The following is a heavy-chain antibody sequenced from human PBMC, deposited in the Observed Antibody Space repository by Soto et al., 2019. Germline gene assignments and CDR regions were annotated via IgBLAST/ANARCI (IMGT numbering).Heavy chain of an antibody. V-gene: IGHV4-34*01. CDR1: GGSFSGYY. Sequence: SETLSLTCAVYGGSFSGYYWSWIRQPPGKGLEWIGEINHSGSTNYNPSLKSRVTISVDTSKNQFSLKLSSVTAADSAVYFCARARYQLLHPYHYGMDVWGQGTTVTVSS. CDR2: INHSGST. CDR3: ARARYQLLHPYHYGMDV. J-gene: IGHJ6*02. D-gene: IGHD2-2*01.